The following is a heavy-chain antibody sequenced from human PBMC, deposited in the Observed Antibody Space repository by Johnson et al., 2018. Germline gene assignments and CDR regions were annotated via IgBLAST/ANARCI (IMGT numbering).Heavy chain of an antibody. Sequence: VQLVQSGGGVVQPGRSLRLSCAASGFTFSSYAMSWVRQAPGKGLEWVSAISGSGGSTYYADSVKGRFTISRDNSKNTLYLQMNSRRAEDTAVYYCAKEGYEFWSGYRYGDYYYYGMDVWGQGTTVTVSS. CDR2: ISGSGGST. J-gene: IGHJ6*02. D-gene: IGHD3-3*01. CDR3: AKEGYEFWSGYRYGDYYYYGMDV. V-gene: IGHV3-23*04. CDR1: GFTFSSYA.